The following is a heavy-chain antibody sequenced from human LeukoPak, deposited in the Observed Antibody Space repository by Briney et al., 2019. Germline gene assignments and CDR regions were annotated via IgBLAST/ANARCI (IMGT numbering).Heavy chain of an antibody. CDR2: ISYDGTIK. V-gene: IGHV3-30-3*01. J-gene: IGHJ6*03. Sequence: PGGSLRLSCAASGFTFSDYAMHWVRQAPGKGLQWVAVISYDGTIKYYADSVKGRFTLSRDNSKNTLYLQMNSLRAEDTAVYYCARDSLVVPGVNYMDVWGKGTTVTVSS. CDR1: GFTFSDYA. D-gene: IGHD2-2*01. CDR3: ARDSLVVPGVNYMDV.